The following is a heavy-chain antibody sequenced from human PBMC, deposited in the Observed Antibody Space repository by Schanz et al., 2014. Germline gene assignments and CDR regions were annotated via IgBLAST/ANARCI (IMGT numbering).Heavy chain of an antibody. CDR3: VSQTGSPNY. D-gene: IGHD6-13*01. Sequence: EVHVVESGGGLVQPGGSLRLSCAVSGFTDNTDYMSWVRQAPGKGLEWVANIKHDGSVKDYVDSVEGRFTISRDNAKRSLFLQMNSLRVEDTAVYFCVSQTGSPNYWGQGTLVTVSS. V-gene: IGHV3-7*02. CDR2: IKHDGSVK. CDR1: GFTDNTDY. J-gene: IGHJ4*02.